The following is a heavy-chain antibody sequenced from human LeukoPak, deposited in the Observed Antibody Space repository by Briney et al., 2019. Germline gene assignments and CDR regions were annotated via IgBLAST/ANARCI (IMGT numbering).Heavy chain of an antibody. CDR1: GYTFTNSY. CDR3: ARIRDGYNDAHDI. Sequence: ASVMVSCKAFGYTFTNSYIHWVRQAPGQGFQWMGLINPGGGNTNYAQNFQGRLTMTRDTSTTTVYMELSGLRSEDTAIYYCARIRDGYNDAHDIWGQGTVVTVPS. CDR2: INPGGGNT. V-gene: IGHV1-46*01. D-gene: IGHD5-24*01. J-gene: IGHJ3*02.